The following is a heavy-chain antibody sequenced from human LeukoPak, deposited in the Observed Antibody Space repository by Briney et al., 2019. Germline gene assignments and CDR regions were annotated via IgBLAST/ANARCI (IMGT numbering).Heavy chain of an antibody. D-gene: IGHD2/OR15-2a*01. CDR1: GFTVSSNY. CDR3: PRDSSSFPNYFDY. J-gene: IGHJ4*02. Sequence: GRSLRLSCVASGFTVSSNYMSWVRQAPGKGLEWVSLLYSDGSTFYGDSVKGRFTISRDNSKNTVYLQMNSLRGEDTAVYYCPRDSSSFPNYFDYWGQGTLVTVSS. CDR2: LYSDGST. V-gene: IGHV3-53*01.